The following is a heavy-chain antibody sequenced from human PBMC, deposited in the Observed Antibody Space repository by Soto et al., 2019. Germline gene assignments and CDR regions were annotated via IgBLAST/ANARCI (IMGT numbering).Heavy chain of an antibody. CDR3: ARGPSGDKVHY. CDR2: LYNSGST. D-gene: IGHD7-27*01. J-gene: IGHJ4*02. CDR1: GASISRYY. Sequence: SETLSLTCTVSGASISRYYWSWIRQSPGEGLEWIGHLYNSGSTISNPPLRSQVAISVDTSKNQFSLTLSSVTAADTAVYYCARGPSGDKVHYWGQGALVTVSS. V-gene: IGHV4-59*08.